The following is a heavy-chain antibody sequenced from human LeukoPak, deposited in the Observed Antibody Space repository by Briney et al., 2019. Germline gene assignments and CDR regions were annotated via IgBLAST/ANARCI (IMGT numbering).Heavy chain of an antibody. J-gene: IGHJ4*02. Sequence: GGSLRLSCAASGLTFSSYAMNWVRQAPGKGLEWVANIKQDGSEKYYVDSVKGRFTISRDNAKNSLYLQMNSLRAEDTAVYYCARERGWELQAFDYWGQGTLVTVSS. D-gene: IGHD1-26*01. CDR2: IKQDGSEK. CDR3: ARERGWELQAFDY. V-gene: IGHV3-7*01. CDR1: GLTFSSYA.